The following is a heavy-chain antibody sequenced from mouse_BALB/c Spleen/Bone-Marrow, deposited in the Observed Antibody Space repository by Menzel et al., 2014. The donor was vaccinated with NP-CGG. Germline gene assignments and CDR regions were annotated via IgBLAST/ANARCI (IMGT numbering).Heavy chain of an antibody. CDR3: ARPIYYDFFYWYFDV. J-gene: IGHJ1*01. V-gene: IGHV1-26*01. CDR1: GYTFTEYT. Sequence: VQLQQSGPELVKPGASVKVSCKTSGYTFTEYTMHWVKQSHGKSLEWIGGINPNSGGTSYNQKFKGKATLTVDKSSSTAYMELRSLTSEDSAVYYCARPIYYDFFYWYFDVWGAGTTVTVSS. CDR2: INPNSGGT. D-gene: IGHD2-4*01.